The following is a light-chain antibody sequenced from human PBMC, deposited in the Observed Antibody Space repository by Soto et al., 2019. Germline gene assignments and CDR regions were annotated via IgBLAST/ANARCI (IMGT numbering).Light chain of an antibody. CDR1: QSVSSN. CDR3: QHYNSYSEA. J-gene: IGKJ1*01. Sequence: EIVMTQYPANQCVSRGERSTRSSMASQSVSSNLAWYQQKPGQAPRLLIYGASTRATGIPARVSGSGSWTEFTLTISSLQSEDFATYYCQHYNSYSEAFGQGTKVDI. V-gene: IGKV3-15*01. CDR2: GAS.